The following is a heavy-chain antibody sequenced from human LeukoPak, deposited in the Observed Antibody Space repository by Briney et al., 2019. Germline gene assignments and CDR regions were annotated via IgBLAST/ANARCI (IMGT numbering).Heavy chain of an antibody. D-gene: IGHD5-18*01. CDR2: ITSTSSAT. V-gene: IGHV3-48*04. Sequence: PGGSLRLSCAASGFTFSKSWMGWVRQAPGKGLEWLSYITSTSSATYYADSLQGRFTISRDNAKNSLYLQINSLRADDTAVYYCARAIASYGDSAYWGQGTLVTVSS. J-gene: IGHJ4*02. CDR3: ARAIASYGDSAY. CDR1: GFTFSKSW.